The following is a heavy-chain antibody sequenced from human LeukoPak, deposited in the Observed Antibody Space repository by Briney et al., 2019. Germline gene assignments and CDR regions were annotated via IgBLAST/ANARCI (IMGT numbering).Heavy chain of an antibody. J-gene: IGHJ4*02. CDR1: GGSISSYF. V-gene: IGHV4-59*01. CDR2: IYYSGST. Sequence: SETLSPTCTVSGGSISSYFWSWIRQPPGKGLEWIGYIYYSGSTNYNPSLKSRVTISVDTSKNQFSLKLSSVTAADTAVYYCAKAGYSNYFDYWGQGTLVTVSS. D-gene: IGHD6-13*01. CDR3: AKAGYSNYFDY.